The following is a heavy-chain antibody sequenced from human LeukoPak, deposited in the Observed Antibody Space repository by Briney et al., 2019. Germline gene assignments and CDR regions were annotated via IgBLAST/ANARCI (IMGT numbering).Heavy chain of an antibody. CDR2: IYHSGST. CDR3: ARAFRDDDDSSRPDAFDI. D-gene: IGHD3-22*01. Sequence: PSQTLSLTRAVSGGSLSSGGYSWSWIRQPPGKGLEGIGYIYHSGSTYYNPSLTSRLTISVDRSKNQFSLKLSSVTAADTAVYYCARAFRDDDDSSRPDAFDIWGQGTMVTVSS. J-gene: IGHJ3*02. CDR1: GGSLSSGGYS. V-gene: IGHV4-30-2*01.